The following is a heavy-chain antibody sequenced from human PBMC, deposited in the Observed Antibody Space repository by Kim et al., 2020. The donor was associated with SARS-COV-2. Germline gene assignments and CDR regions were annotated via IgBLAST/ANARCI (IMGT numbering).Heavy chain of an antibody. V-gene: IGHV4-61*07. CDR3: ARHLTMVRGVANLDFDH. Sequence: LKSRVTRSVDTSKNQFSLKLSSVTAADTAVYYCARHLTMVRGVANLDFDHWGQGTLVTVSS. J-gene: IGHJ4*02. D-gene: IGHD3-10*01.